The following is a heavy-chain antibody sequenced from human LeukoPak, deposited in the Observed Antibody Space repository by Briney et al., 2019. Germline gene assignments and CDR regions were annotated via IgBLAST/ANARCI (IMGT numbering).Heavy chain of an antibody. CDR3: SSSGSRWDYFDY. J-gene: IGHJ4*02. D-gene: IGHD6-13*01. CDR1: GFTFANAW. Sequence: GGSLRLSCAVSGFTFANAWMTWVRQAPGEGLEWVGRIKTKSDGGATDYATPVKGRFTISRDDSINTLYLQMNSLKTEDTAVYYCSSSGSRWDYFDYWGQGALVTVSS. CDR2: IKTKSDGGAT. V-gene: IGHV3-15*01.